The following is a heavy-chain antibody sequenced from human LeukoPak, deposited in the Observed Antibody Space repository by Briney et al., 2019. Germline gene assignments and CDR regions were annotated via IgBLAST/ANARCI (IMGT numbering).Heavy chain of an antibody. D-gene: IGHD2-2*01. J-gene: IGHJ3*02. CDR3: ASPYQLPNHDAFHI. CDR1: RFTFSSYW. CDR2: INSDGTST. Sequence: GGSLRLSCVASRFTFSSYWMHWVRQAPGKGLAWVSRINSDGTSTNYADSVKGRFTISRDNAKDTLYLQMNSLRAEDTAVFYCASPYQLPNHDAFHIWGQGTLVTVSS. V-gene: IGHV3-74*01.